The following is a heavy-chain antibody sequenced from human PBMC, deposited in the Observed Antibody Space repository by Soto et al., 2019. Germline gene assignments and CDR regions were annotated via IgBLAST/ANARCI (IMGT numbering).Heavy chain of an antibody. D-gene: IGHD1-26*01. V-gene: IGHV4-39*01. J-gene: IGHJ4*02. Sequence: QLQLQESGPGLVKPSETLSLTCTVSGGSISTGTYYWGWVRQPPGKGLEWIGSFDNSGNTHYNPALKSRVAVSVDPSKSQFSLKVPSVTAADTAEYYCARHSSGSRHPGFDYWGQGTLVTVSS. CDR1: GGSISTGTYY. CDR3: ARHSSGSRHPGFDY. CDR2: FDNSGNT.